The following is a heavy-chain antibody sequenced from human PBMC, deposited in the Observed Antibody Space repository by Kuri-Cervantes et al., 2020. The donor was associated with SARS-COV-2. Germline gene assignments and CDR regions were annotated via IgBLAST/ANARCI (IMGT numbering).Heavy chain of an antibody. D-gene: IGHD3-10*01. CDR3: ATGAANSYMDV. J-gene: IGHJ6*03. Sequence: GGSLRLSCGASGFSLTNYAIHWVRLAPGKGLEWVSVIWYDGKNEYYAGSVKGRFNISRDTSKNTVSLHMNSLRAEDTAMYYCATGAANSYMDVWGRGTTVTVSS. CDR1: GFSLTNYA. CDR2: IWYDGKNE. V-gene: IGHV3-33*08.